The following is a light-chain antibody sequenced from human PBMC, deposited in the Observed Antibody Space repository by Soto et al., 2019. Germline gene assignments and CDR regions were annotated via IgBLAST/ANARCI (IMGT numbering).Light chain of an antibody. CDR1: QSVLYNSNNKNF. J-gene: IGKJ1*01. Sequence: DIVMTQSPNSLAVSLGERATINCKSSQSVLYNSNNKNFLTWYQQKPGQPPKLLIYWASTRESGVPDRFSGSGSGTDFTLTISSLQAEDVAVYYCQQYYSTPGTF. CDR2: WAS. CDR3: QQYYSTPGT. V-gene: IGKV4-1*01.